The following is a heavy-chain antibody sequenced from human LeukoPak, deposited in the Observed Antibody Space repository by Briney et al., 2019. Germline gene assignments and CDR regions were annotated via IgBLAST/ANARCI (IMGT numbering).Heavy chain of an antibody. Sequence: GASVKVSCKASGYTFTGYYMHWVRQAPGQGLEWMGWINPNSGGTNYAQKFQGRVTMTRDTSISTAYMELSRLRSDDTAVYYCARSSIAARPLTLHFDYWGQGTLVTVSS. CDR1: GYTFTGYY. V-gene: IGHV1-2*02. CDR3: ARSSIAARPLTLHFDY. CDR2: INPNSGGT. J-gene: IGHJ4*02. D-gene: IGHD6-6*01.